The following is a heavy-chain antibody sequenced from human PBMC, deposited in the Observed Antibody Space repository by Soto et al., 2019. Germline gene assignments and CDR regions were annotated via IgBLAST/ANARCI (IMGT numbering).Heavy chain of an antibody. Sequence: GXSVKVSCKASGSTFTSYAMHWVRQAPGQRLEWMXWINAXTGNKKYSQKXXGRVTITXXTSATTAYMELSTPRSAATAVYYCARDTAHSDVWRKGTTVTVYS. CDR3: ARDTAHSDV. J-gene: IGHJ6*04. CDR1: GSTFTSYA. D-gene: IGHD3-3*02. CDR2: INAXTGNK. V-gene: IGHV1-3*01.